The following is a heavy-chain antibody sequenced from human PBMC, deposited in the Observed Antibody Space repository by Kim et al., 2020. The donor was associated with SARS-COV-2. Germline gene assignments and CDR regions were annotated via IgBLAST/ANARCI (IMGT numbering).Heavy chain of an antibody. CDR1: GFTFSSYW. Sequence: GGSLRLSCAASGFTFSSYWMSWVRQAPGKGLEWVANIKQDGSEKYYVDSVKGRFTISRDNAKNSLYLQMNSLRAEDTAVYYCARDEWILVVPAAIVGYYYGMDVWGQGTKVTVSS. CDR2: IKQDGSEK. D-gene: IGHD2-2*01. CDR3: ARDEWILVVPAAIVGYYYGMDV. V-gene: IGHV3-7*01. J-gene: IGHJ6*02.